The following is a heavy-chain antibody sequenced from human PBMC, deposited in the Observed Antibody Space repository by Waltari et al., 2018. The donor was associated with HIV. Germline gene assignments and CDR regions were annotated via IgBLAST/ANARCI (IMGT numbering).Heavy chain of an antibody. V-gene: IGHV3-15*01. CDR2: IKSKTDGGTT. J-gene: IGHJ3*02. Sequence: EVQLVESGGGLVKPGGSLRLSCAASGFTFSNAWMSWVRQAPGKGVGWVGRIKSKTDGGTTDYAAPVKGRFTISRDDSKNTLYLQMNSLKTEDTAVYYCTTSVDGYNAGAFDIWGQGTMVTVSS. D-gene: IGHD5-12*01. CDR3: TTSVDGYNAGAFDI. CDR1: GFTFSNAW.